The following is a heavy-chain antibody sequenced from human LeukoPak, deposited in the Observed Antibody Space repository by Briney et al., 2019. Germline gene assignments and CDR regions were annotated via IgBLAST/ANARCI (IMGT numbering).Heavy chain of an antibody. CDR1: GFTFSSYW. D-gene: IGHD3-22*01. CDR3: ARGRRARVLGPYYYDSRIHDY. CDR2: IKQDGSEK. J-gene: IGHJ4*02. V-gene: IGHV3-7*04. Sequence: PGGSLRLSCAASGFTFSSYWMSWVRQAPGKGLEWVANIKQDGSEKYYVDSVKGRFTISRDNAKNSLYLQMNSLRAEDTAVYYCARGRRARVLGPYYYDSRIHDYWGQGTLVTVSS.